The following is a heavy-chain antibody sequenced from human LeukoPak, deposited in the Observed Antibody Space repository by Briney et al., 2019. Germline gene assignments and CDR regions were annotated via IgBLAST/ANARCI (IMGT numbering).Heavy chain of an antibody. CDR3: ARGGKKQMATTPCGY. CDR2: INPNSGGT. Sequence: ASLKVSCKASGYTFTGYYMHWVRQAPGQGLEWMGWINPNSGGTNYAQKFQGRVTMTRDTSISTAYMELSRLRSDDTAVYYCARGGKKQMATTPCGYWGQGTLVTVSS. V-gene: IGHV1-2*02. J-gene: IGHJ4*02. CDR1: GYTFTGYY. D-gene: IGHD5-24*01.